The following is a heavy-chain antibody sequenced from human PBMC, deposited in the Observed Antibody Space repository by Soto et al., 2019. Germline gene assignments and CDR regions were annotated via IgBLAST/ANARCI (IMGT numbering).Heavy chain of an antibody. CDR2: ISSDGSNI. D-gene: IGHD6-19*01. Sequence: EVQLVESGGGLVQPGGSLRLSCAASGFTFSRYWMHWVRQAPGKGLVWVSRISSDGSNIIYADSVKGRFTISRDDAKNTLYLQMNNLRDEDTAVYYGGRDQKMAGPPTLDYWGQGALVTVSS. V-gene: IGHV3-74*01. CDR1: GFTFSRYW. CDR3: GRDQKMAGPPTLDY. J-gene: IGHJ4*02.